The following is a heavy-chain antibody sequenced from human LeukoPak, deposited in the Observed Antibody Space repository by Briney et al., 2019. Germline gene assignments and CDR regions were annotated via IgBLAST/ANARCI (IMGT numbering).Heavy chain of an antibody. Sequence: ASVKVSCTVSGYTLTELSMHWVRQAPGKGLEWMGGFDPEDGETIYAQKFQGRVTMTEDTSTDTAYMELSSLRSEDTAVYYCATGGGTTNDFDYWGQGTLVTVSS. J-gene: IGHJ4*02. V-gene: IGHV1-24*01. D-gene: IGHD1-1*01. CDR1: GYTLTELS. CDR3: ATGGGTTNDFDY. CDR2: FDPEDGET.